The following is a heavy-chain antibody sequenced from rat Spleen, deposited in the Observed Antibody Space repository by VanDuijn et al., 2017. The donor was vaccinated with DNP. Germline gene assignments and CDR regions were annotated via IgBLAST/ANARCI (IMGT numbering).Heavy chain of an antibody. CDR1: GFTFSDYY. D-gene: IGHD1-10*01. CDR2: INYDGGRT. J-gene: IGHJ2*01. CDR3: STDRITTLFDY. Sequence: EVQLVESGGGLVQPGRSLKLSCVVSGFTFSDYYMAWVRQTPTKGLEWVASINYDGGRTYYRDSVKGRFTVSRDNARGSLYLQMDSLRSEDTATYYCSTDRITTLFDYWGQGVMVTVSS. V-gene: IGHV5-20*01.